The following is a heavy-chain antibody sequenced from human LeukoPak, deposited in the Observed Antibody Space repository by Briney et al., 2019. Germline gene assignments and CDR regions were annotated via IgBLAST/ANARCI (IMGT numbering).Heavy chain of an antibody. CDR2: ISSSSSYI. CDR1: GFTFSSYT. CDR3: ARDGKADYYGSGSPPRYWYFDL. Sequence: PGGSLRLSCAASGFTFSSYTTNWVRQAPGKGLEWVSSISSSSSYIYYADSVKDRFTISRDNAKNSLYLQMNSLRAEDTAVYYCARDGKADYYGSGSPPRYWYFDLWGRGTLVTVSS. J-gene: IGHJ2*01. V-gene: IGHV3-21*01. D-gene: IGHD3-10*01.